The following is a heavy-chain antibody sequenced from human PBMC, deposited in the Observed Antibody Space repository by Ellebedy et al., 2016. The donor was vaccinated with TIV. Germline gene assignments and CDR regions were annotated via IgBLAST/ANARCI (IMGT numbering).Heavy chain of an antibody. V-gene: IGHV3-30*18. Sequence: GGSLRLSCAASGFTFSSYGMHWVGRDPGKGLEGVAVISYEGSNKYYADSVKGRFTISRDNSKNPLYRQMKSLRAEDPAVYYFAKLRLRDAFDIWGQGTMVTVSS. D-gene: IGHD6-25*01. CDR3: AKLRLRDAFDI. J-gene: IGHJ3*02. CDR1: GFTFSSYG. CDR2: ISYEGSNK.